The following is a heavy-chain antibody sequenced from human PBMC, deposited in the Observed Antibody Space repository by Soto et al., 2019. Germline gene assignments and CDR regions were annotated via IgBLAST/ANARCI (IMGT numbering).Heavy chain of an antibody. Sequence: QVTLKESGPVLVKPTETLTLTCTVSGFSLSNARMGVSWIRQPPGKALEWLAHIFSNDEKPYSTSLKSRLTISKDTSKSQVVLTMTNMDPVDTATYYCARTAINPFMGVSGHFYFWGQGTLVTVSS. CDR1: GFSLSNARMG. D-gene: IGHD3-16*01. V-gene: IGHV2-26*01. CDR3: ARTAINPFMGVSGHFYF. J-gene: IGHJ4*02. CDR2: IFSNDEK.